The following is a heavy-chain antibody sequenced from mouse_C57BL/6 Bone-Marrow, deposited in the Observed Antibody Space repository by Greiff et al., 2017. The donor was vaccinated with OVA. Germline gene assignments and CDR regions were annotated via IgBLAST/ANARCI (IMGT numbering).Heavy chain of an antibody. CDR1: GFTFSDYG. CDR3: AVSSGGSRPLDY. CDR2: ISSGSSTI. V-gene: IGHV5-17*01. J-gene: IGHJ2*01. Sequence: EVKVVESGGGLVKPGGSLKLSCAASGFTFSDYGMHWVRQAPEKGLEWVAYISSGSSTIYYADTVKGRFPISRDNAKNTLFLQMTSLRSEDTSMYYCAVSSGGSRPLDYWGQGTTLTVSS. D-gene: IGHD1-1*01.